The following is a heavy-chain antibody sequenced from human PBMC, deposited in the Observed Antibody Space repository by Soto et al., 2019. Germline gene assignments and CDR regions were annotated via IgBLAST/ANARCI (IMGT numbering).Heavy chain of an antibody. CDR1: GFSLSDYA. CDR2: ISSGGERT. J-gene: IGHJ4*02. D-gene: IGHD2-2*01. CDR3: ARDCSQTSCSVWRY. V-gene: IGHV3-23*01. Sequence: EVQLLESGGDLVQPGGSLRLSCAASGFSLSDYAMTWVRQAAGKGLEWVSGISSGGERTSYADSVQGRFIISRDNSKNTLYLQMHSLRAEDTALYYCARDCSQTSCSVWRYWGQGTLVTVS.